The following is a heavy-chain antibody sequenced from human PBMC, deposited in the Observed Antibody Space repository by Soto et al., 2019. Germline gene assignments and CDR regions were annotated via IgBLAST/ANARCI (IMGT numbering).Heavy chain of an antibody. CDR3: VRGIVVVPAAARGRNWFDP. D-gene: IGHD2-2*01. Sequence: LSRTCTVSGGSISSGGYYWSWIRQHPGKGLEWIGYIYYSGSTYYNPSLKSRVTISVDTSKNQFSLKLSSVTAADTAVYYCVRGIVVVPAAARGRNWFDPWGQGTLVTVSS. CDR2: IYYSGST. V-gene: IGHV4-31*03. CDR1: GGSISSGGYY. J-gene: IGHJ5*02.